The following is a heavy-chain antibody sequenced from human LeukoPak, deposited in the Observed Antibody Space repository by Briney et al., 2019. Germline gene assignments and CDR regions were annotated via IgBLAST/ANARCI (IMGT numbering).Heavy chain of an antibody. V-gene: IGHV1-8*01. CDR3: ARRDYYGSGSQT. J-gene: IGHJ5*02. Sequence: ASVKVSCKAFGYTFTSYDINWVRQATGQGLEWMGWMNPNSGNTGYAQKFQGRVTMTRNTSISTAYMELSSLRSEDTAVYYCARRDYYGSGSQTWGQGTLVTVSS. CDR2: MNPNSGNT. D-gene: IGHD3-10*01. CDR1: GYTFTSYD.